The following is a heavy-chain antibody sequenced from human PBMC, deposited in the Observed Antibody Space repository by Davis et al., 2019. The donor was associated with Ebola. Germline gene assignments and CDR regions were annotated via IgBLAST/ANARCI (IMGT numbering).Heavy chain of an antibody. CDR3: ASTYYDSSGYSLVY. Sequence: SETLSLTCAVYGGSFSGYYWSWIRQPPGKGLEWIGSIYYSGSTYYNPSPKSRVTISVDTSKNQFSLKLSSVNAADTAVYYYASTYYDSSGYSLVYWGQGTLVTVSS. CDR1: GGSFSGYY. J-gene: IGHJ4*02. D-gene: IGHD3-22*01. CDR2: IYYSGST. V-gene: IGHV4-34*01.